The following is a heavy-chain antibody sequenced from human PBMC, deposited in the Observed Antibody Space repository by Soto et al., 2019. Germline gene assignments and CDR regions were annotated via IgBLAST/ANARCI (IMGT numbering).Heavy chain of an antibody. D-gene: IGHD3-10*01. CDR3: ARLCTDGSGSYYNRNRYYYYGMDV. Sequence: SETLSLTCTVSGGSISSSSYYWGWIRQPPGKGLEWIGSIYYSGSTYYNPSLKSRVTISVDTSKNQFSLKLSSVTAADTAVYYCARLCTDGSGSYYNRNRYYYYGMDVWGQGTTVTVSS. J-gene: IGHJ6*02. CDR1: GGSISSSSYY. V-gene: IGHV4-39*01. CDR2: IYYSGST.